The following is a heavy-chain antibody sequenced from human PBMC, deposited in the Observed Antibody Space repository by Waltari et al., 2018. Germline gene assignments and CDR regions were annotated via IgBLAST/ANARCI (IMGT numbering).Heavy chain of an antibody. J-gene: IGHJ3*02. CDR3: ARWRFCAGNTCFRDALDT. V-gene: IGHV3-74*01. CDR2: IKYDGSTT. CDR1: GFNLRANW. D-gene: IGHD2-8*02. Sequence: EVQLVESGGGLVQPGGSLRLSCAAAGFNLRANWMHWVRQSPDKGLGCVQGIKYDGSTTTYADSVKGRFTVSRDNAKNTLYLQMNSLRVDDTAVYYCARWRFCAGNTCFRDALDTWGQGTMVTVSS.